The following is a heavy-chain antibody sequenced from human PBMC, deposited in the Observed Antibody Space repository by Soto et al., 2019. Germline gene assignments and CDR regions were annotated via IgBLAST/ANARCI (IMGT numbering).Heavy chain of an antibody. CDR3: ARAGYYYYSGMDV. CDR1: GGSISSGGYS. V-gene: IGHV4-30-2*01. Sequence: PSETLSLTCAVSGGSISSGGYSWSWIRQPPGKGLEWIGYIYHSGSTYYNPSLKSRVTISVDRSKNQFSLKLSSVTAADTAVYYCARAGYYYYSGMDVWGQGTTVTVSS. J-gene: IGHJ6*02. CDR2: IYHSGST.